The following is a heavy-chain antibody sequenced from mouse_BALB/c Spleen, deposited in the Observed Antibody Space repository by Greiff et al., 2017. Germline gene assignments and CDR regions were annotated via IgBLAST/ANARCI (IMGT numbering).Heavy chain of an antibody. Sequence: EVQLVESGGGLVKPGGSLKLSCAASGFTFSSFGMHWVRQAPEKGLEWVAYISSGSSTIYYADTVKGRFTISRDNPKNTLFLQMTSLRSEDTAMYYCAREEDYGGFAYWGQGTLVTVSA. CDR1: GFTFSSFG. CDR3: AREEDYGGFAY. CDR2: ISSGSSTI. V-gene: IGHV5-17*02. J-gene: IGHJ3*01. D-gene: IGHD2-4*01.